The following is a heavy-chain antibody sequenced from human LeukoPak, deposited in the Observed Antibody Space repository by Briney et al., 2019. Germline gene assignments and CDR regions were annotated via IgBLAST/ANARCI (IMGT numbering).Heavy chain of an antibody. J-gene: IGHJ6*02. CDR3: ASYTINFDYYYYYGMDV. V-gene: IGHV1-24*01. CDR1: GYTHTELS. CDR2: FDPEDGET. D-gene: IGHD5-12*01. Sequence: ASVKVSCKVSGYTHTELSMHWVRQAPGKGLEWMGGFDPEDGETIYAQKFQGRVTITADESTSTAYMELSSLRSEDTAVYYCASYTINFDYYYYYGMDVWGQGTTVTVSS.